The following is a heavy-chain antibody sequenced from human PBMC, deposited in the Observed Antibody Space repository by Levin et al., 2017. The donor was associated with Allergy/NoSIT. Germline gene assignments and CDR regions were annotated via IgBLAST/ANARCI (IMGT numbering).Heavy chain of an antibody. CDR3: ALARSDYDYEY. J-gene: IGHJ4*02. CDR2: VEWDDDK. D-gene: IGHD5-12*01. Sequence: SGPTLVKPTETLTLTCTVSGFSLGTTGMGVSWIRQVSGKALEWLAIVEWDDDKYYSPSLKTRLSISKDTANKQVVLKLTNMDPVDTATYYCALARSDYDYEYWGQGTLVTVSS. CDR1: GFSLGTTGMG. V-gene: IGHV2-70*13.